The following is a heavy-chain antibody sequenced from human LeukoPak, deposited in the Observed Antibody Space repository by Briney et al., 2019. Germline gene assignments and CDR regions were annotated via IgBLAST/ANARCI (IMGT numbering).Heavy chain of an antibody. V-gene: IGHV3-48*03. D-gene: IGHD5-12*01. Sequence: GGSLRLSCAASGFTFSNYEMNWVRQAPGKGLEWVSYISSGGRDIFYADSVKGRFTISRDNAKNSLYLQMNNLRAEDTAVYYCARVLVTTNGMDVWGQGTTVTVSS. CDR3: ARVLVTTNGMDV. CDR1: GFTFSNYE. CDR2: ISSGGRDI. J-gene: IGHJ6*02.